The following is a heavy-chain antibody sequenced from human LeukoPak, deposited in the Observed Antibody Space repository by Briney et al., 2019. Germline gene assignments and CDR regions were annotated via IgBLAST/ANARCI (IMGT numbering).Heavy chain of an antibody. Sequence: PSETLSLTCTVSSGFISSYYWNWIRQPAGKGLEWIGRNYTSGSTNYNPSLKSRVTISVDKSKNQFFLKLSSVTAADTAVYYCARDVYSGSYFFDYWGQGTLVTVSS. D-gene: IGHD1-26*01. V-gene: IGHV4-4*07. J-gene: IGHJ4*02. CDR1: SGFISSYY. CDR2: NYTSGST. CDR3: ARDVYSGSYFFDY.